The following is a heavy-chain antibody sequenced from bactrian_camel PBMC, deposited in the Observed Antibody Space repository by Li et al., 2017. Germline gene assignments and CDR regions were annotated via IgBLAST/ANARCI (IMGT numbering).Heavy chain of an antibody. Sequence: HVQLVESGGGSVQAGGSLRLSCTASGFTFDDSDMGWYRQAPGNECELVSEISSDGSTYYVDSVKGRFTVSRDNAKNTVYLQMNSLKPEDTAVYYCATDYIGCQEDYCPCPQSVFGYWGQGTQVTVS. D-gene: IGHD3*01. V-gene: IGHV3S63*01. J-gene: IGHJ6*01. CDR3: ATDYIGCQEDYCPCPQSVFGY. CDR1: GFTFDDSD. CDR2: ISSDGST.